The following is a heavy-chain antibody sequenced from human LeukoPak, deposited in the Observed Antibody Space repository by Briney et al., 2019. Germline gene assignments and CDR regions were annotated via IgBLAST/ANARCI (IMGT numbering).Heavy chain of an antibody. CDR2: ISSSGSTI. D-gene: IGHD3-10*01. V-gene: IGHV3-11*04. J-gene: IGHJ3*02. CDR1: GFTFSDYY. CDR3: ASPHLLDSGGSAFDI. Sequence: GGSLRLSCAASGFTFSDYYMSWIRQAPGNGLEWVSYISSSGSTIYYADSVKGRFTISRDNAKNSLYLQMNSLRAEDTAVYYCASPHLLDSGGSAFDIWGQGTMVTVSS.